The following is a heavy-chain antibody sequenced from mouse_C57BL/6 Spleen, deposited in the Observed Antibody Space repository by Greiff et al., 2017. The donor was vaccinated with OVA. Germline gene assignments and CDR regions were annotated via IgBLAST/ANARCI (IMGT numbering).Heavy chain of an antibody. CDR3: VREEGYGYSWYFDV. CDR2: IRSKSSNYAT. J-gene: IGHJ1*03. D-gene: IGHD2-2*01. V-gene: IGHV10-3*01. CDR1: GFTFNTYA. Sequence: EVKVVESGGGLVQPKGSLKLSCAASGFTFNTYAMHWVRQAPGKGLEWVARIRSKSSNYATYYADSVKDRFTISRDDSQSMLYLQMNNLKTEDTAMYYCVREEGYGYSWYFDVWGTGTTVTVSS.